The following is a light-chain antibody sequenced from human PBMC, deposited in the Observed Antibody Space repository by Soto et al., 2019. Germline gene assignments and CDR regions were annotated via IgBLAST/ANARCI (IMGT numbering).Light chain of an antibody. CDR1: QSVSSN. CDR2: GAS. V-gene: IGKV3-15*01. CDR3: QQYNNWPLT. Sequence: EIVMTQSPATLSVSPGERATVSCRASQSVSSNLARYQQKPGQAPRLLIYGASTRATGIPARFSGSGSGTEFTLTISSLPSEDFAVYYCQQYNNWPLTFGQGTKVEIK. J-gene: IGKJ1*01.